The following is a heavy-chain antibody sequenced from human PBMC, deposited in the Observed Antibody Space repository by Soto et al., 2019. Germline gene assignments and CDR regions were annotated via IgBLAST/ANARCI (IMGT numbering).Heavy chain of an antibody. CDR1: GGTFSSYA. Sequence: SVKVSCKASGGTFSSYAISWVRQAPGQGLEWMGGIIPIFGTANYAQKFQGRVTISVDTSKNQFSLKLSSVTAADTAVYYCARGRYYYDSSGYSRHYYYGMDVWGQGTTVTVSS. V-gene: IGHV1-69*06. D-gene: IGHD3-22*01. J-gene: IGHJ6*02. CDR2: IIPIFGTA. CDR3: ARGRYYYDSSGYSRHYYYGMDV.